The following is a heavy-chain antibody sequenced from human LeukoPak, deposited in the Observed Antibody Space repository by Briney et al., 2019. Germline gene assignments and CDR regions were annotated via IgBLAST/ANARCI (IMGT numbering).Heavy chain of an antibody. V-gene: IGHV3-30-3*01. CDR2: ISYDGSTR. Sequence: GGSLRLSCAASGVSLSSHAMNWVRQAPGKGLEWVAVISYDGSTRYYADSVKGRFTVSRDNSKNTLYLEMKSLRTEDTAVYHCARDPATLGAIYWYFDLWGRGTLVTVSS. J-gene: IGHJ2*01. D-gene: IGHD1-26*01. CDR3: ARDPATLGAIYWYFDL. CDR1: GVSLSSHA.